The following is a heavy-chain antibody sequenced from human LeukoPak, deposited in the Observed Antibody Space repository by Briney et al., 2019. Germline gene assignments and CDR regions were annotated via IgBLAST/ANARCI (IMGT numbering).Heavy chain of an antibody. CDR3: AKDGFGGVIVQFDY. CDR1: GFTFSSYS. J-gene: IGHJ4*02. CDR2: ISSSSSTI. D-gene: IGHD3-16*02. Sequence: LAGGSLRLSCAASGFTFSSYSMNWVRQAPGKGLEWVSYISSSSSTIYYADSVKGRFTISRDNSKNTLYLQMNSLRAEDTAVYYCAKDGFGGVIVQFDYWGQGTLVTVSS. V-gene: IGHV3-48*01.